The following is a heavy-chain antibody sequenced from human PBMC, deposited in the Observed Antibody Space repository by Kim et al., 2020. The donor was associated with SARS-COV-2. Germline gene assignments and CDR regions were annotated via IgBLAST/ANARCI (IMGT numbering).Heavy chain of an antibody. V-gene: IGHV4-31*03. CDR3: ARVYCSSTSCYEVGDYYYYYMDV. CDR1: GGSISSGGYY. J-gene: IGHJ6*03. CDR2: IYYSGST. Sequence: SETLSLTCTVSGGSISSGGYYWSWIRQHPGKGLEWIGYIYYSGSTYYNPSLKSRVTISVDTSKNQFSLKLSSVTAADTAVYYCARVYCSSTSCYEVGDYYYYYMDVWGKGTTVTVSS. D-gene: IGHD2-2*01.